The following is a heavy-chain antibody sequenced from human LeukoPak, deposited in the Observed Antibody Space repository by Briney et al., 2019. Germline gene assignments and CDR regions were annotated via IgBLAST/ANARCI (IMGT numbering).Heavy chain of an antibody. CDR1: RFTFTNAW. J-gene: IGHJ4*02. CDR2: IKSKTDGETT. V-gene: IGHV3-15*01. D-gene: IGHD3-10*01. Sequence: GGSLRLSCVDSRFTFTNAWMSWVRQAPGKGLEWIGRIKSKTDGETTNYAEPVRGRFTISRDDSKSAVYLQMNSLKIEDTAVYYCTTDLGTYYHGSQRLIPIDYWGQGTLVTVSS. CDR3: TTDLGTYYHGSQRLIPIDY.